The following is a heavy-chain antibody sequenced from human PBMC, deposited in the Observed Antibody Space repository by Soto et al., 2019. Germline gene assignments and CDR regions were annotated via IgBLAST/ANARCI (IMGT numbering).Heavy chain of an antibody. Sequence: EVHLVESGGGLVQTGGSLRLSCTIYESTVRRDWMNWVRQAPGKGLEWVAHINQDGSEKYYVDSVKGRFTISRDNANKFLSLQMNGLGAGDPAMYYCSGGVGDAFWGQGTLVTVSS. J-gene: IGHJ4*02. V-gene: IGHV3-7*04. CDR1: ESTVRRDW. CDR2: INQDGSEK. CDR3: SGGVGDAF. D-gene: IGHD1-26*01.